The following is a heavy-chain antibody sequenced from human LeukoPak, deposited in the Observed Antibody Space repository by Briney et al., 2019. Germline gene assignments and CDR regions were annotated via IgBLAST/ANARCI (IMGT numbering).Heavy chain of an antibody. CDR2: ISGSGGST. CDR1: GFTFSSYA. J-gene: IGHJ6*02. CDR3: AKSASGDYYGMDV. V-gene: IGHV3-23*01. D-gene: IGHD1-26*01. Sequence: GGSLRLSCAASGFTFSSYAMSWVRQTPGKGLECVSSISGSGGSTFYADSVKGRFTISRDNSKNTLYLQMNSLRAEDTAVYYCAKSASGDYYGMDVWGQGTTVTVSS.